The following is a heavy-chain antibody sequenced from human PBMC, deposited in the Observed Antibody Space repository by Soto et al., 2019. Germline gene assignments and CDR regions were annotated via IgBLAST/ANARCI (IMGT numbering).Heavy chain of an antibody. CDR1: GYTFTSYA. J-gene: IGHJ4*02. V-gene: IGHV1-3*01. CDR3: ARDHAGYSYGFDY. D-gene: IGHD5-18*01. CDR2: INAGNGNT. Sequence: GASVKVSCKAAGYTFTSYAMHWVRQAPGQRLEWMGWINAGNGNTKYSQKFQGRVTITRDTSASTAYMELSSLRSEDTAVYYCARDHAGYSYGFDYWGQGTLVTVSS.